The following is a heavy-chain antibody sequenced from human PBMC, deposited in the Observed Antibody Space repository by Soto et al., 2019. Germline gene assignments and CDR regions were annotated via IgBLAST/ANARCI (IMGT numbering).Heavy chain of an antibody. CDR1: GYTFTSYG. V-gene: IGHV1-18*01. CDR2: ISAYNGNT. Sequence: QVQLVQSGAEVKKPGASVKVSCKASGYTFTSYGISWVRQAPGQGLEWMGWISAYNGNTNYAQKLQGRVTMTTDTSTSTAYMELRSLRSDDTAVYYCARDRGITMVRGVIYYFDYRGQGTLVTVSS. J-gene: IGHJ4*02. D-gene: IGHD3-10*01. CDR3: ARDRGITMVRGVIYYFDY.